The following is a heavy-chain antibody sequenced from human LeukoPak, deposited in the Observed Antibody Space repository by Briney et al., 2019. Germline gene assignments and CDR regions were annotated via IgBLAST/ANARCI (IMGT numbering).Heavy chain of an antibody. CDR3: AKDEQYYYDSSGYYQY. CDR2: ISWNSGSI. J-gene: IGHJ4*02. D-gene: IGHD3-22*01. V-gene: IGHV3-9*01. Sequence: GRSLRLSCAASGFTFDDYAMHWVRHAPGKGLEWVSGISWNSGSIGYADSVKGRFTISRDNAKNSLYLQMNSLRAEDTALYYCAKDEQYYYDSSGYYQYWGQGTLVTVSS. CDR1: GFTFDDYA.